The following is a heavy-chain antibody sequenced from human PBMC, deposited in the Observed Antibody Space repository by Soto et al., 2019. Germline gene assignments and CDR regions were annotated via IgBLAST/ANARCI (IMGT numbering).Heavy chain of an antibody. CDR3: ARRDRSGFSYWLDT. V-gene: IGHV4-31*03. J-gene: IGHJ5*02. CDR1: GGSISSGDYY. D-gene: IGHD3-22*01. CDR2: IYFSGTT. Sequence: SETLSLTCTVSGGSISSGDYYWSWIRQHPGKGLEWIGTIYFSGTTYYNPSLKSRVTISVDTSKSQFSLKLSSVTAADTAVYYCARRDRSGFSYWLDTWGQGTLVTVSS.